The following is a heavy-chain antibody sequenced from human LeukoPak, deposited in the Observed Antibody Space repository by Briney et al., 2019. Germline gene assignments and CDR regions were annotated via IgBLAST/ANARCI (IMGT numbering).Heavy chain of an antibody. CDR3: ASLWSSGGSWPTYYFDY. Sequence: PSETLSLTCTVSGGSISSSSYYWGWIRQPPGKGLEWIGSIYYSGSTYYNPSLKSRVTISVDTSKNQFSLKLSSVTAADTAVYYCASLWSSGGSWPTYYFDYWGQGALVTVSS. V-gene: IGHV4-39*07. CDR1: GGSISSSSYY. D-gene: IGHD2-15*01. CDR2: IYYSGST. J-gene: IGHJ4*02.